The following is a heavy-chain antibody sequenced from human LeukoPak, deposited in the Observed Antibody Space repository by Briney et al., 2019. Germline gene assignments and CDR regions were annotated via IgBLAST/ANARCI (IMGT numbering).Heavy chain of an antibody. V-gene: IGHV3-74*01. CDR2: VKSDGSNP. CDR3: ARDIVSGSGSLDY. D-gene: IGHD3-10*01. CDR1: GFTFSTYA. Sequence: GGSLRLSCAASGFTFSTYAMSWVRQAPGKRLVWVSRVKSDGSNPSYADSVKGRFTISRDNAENMLYLQMNTLGAEDTAVYYCARDIVSGSGSLDYWGQGTLVTVSS. J-gene: IGHJ4*02.